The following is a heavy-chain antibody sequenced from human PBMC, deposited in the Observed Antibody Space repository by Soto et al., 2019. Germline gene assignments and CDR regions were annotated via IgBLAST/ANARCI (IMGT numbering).Heavy chain of an antibody. J-gene: IGHJ4*02. CDR1: GYTFTSYG. CDR2: ISAHNGNT. CDR3: ARGRYGDY. V-gene: IGHV1-18*01. D-gene: IGHD1-1*01. Sequence: QVHLVQSGAEVKKPGASVKVSCKCSGYTFTSYGITWVRQAPGQGLEWMGWISAHNGNTDYAQKLQGSVTVTRDTSTSTAYMELRSLRSDDTAVYYCARGRYGDYWGQGALVTVSS.